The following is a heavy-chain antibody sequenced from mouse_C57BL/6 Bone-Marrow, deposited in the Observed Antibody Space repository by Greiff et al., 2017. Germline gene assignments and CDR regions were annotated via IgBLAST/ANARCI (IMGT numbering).Heavy chain of an antibody. Sequence: VQLQQPGAELVRPGSSVKLSCKASGYTFTSYWMHWVKQRPIQGLEWIGNIDPSDSETHYNQKFKDKATLTVDKSSSTAYMQLSSLTSEDAAVYYCARPTTEWYIDVWGTGTTVTVSS. CDR2: IDPSDSET. D-gene: IGHD2-12*01. V-gene: IGHV1-52*01. CDR1: GYTFTSYW. CDR3: ARPTTEWYIDV. J-gene: IGHJ1*03.